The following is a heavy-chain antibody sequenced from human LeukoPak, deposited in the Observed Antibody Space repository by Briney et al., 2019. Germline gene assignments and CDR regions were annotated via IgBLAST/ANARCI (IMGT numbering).Heavy chain of an antibody. CDR2: ISYDGSNK. J-gene: IGHJ4*02. V-gene: IGHV3-30-3*01. D-gene: IGHD1-14*01. CDR1: GFTFSSYA. CDR3: ARDVNPSIDC. Sequence: GGSLRLSCAASGFTFSSYAMHWVRQAPGKGLEWVAVISYDGSNKYYADSVKGRFTISRDNSKNTLYLQMNSLRAEDTAVYYCARDVNPSIDCWGQGTLVTVSS.